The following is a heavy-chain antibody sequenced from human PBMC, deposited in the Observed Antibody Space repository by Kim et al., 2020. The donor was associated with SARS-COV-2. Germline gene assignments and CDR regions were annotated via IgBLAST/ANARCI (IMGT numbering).Heavy chain of an antibody. CDR2: IKQDGSEK. V-gene: IGHV3-7*03. J-gene: IGHJ6*02. Sequence: GGSLRLSCAASGFTFSSYWMSWVRQAPGKGLEWVANIKQDGSEKYYVDSVKGRFTISRDNAKNSLYLQMNSLRAEDTAVYYCARVRVGATPWYYYYYYGMDVWGQGTTVTVSS. CDR3: ARVRVGATPWYYYYYYGMDV. CDR1: GFTFSSYW. D-gene: IGHD1-26*01.